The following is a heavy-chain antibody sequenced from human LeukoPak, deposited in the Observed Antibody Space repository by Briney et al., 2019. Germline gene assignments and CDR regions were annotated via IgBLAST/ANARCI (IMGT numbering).Heavy chain of an antibody. CDR3: ARGAVADNFDY. Sequence: ASVKVSCTASGYTFTGYYMHWVRQAPGQGLEWMGWINPNSGGTNYAQKFQGWVTMTRDTSISTAYMELSRLRSDDTAVCYCARGAVADNFDYWGQGTLVTVSS. CDR1: GYTFTGYY. V-gene: IGHV1-2*04. D-gene: IGHD6-19*01. CDR2: INPNSGGT. J-gene: IGHJ4*02.